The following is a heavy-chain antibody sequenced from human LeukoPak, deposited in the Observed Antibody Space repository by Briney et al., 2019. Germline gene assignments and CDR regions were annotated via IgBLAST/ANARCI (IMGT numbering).Heavy chain of an antibody. V-gene: IGHV1-24*01. J-gene: IGHJ4*02. CDR2: FDPEDGET. CDR3: ATAPRYCSSTSCYDPQFDY. CDR1: GITVNTYA. Sequence: GGSLRLSCAASGITVNTYAMHWVRQAPGKGLEWMGGFDPEDGETIHAQKFQGRVTMTEDTSTDTAYMELSSLRSEDTAVYYCATAPRYCSSTSCYDPQFDYWGQGTLVTVSS. D-gene: IGHD2-2*01.